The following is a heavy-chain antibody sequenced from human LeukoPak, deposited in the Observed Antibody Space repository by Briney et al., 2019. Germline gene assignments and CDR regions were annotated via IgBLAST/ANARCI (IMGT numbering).Heavy chain of an antibody. V-gene: IGHV1-24*01. Sequence: GASVKVSCKVSGYTLTGLSMHWVRQAPGKGLEWMGGFDPEDGETIYAQKFQGRVTMTEDTSTDTAYMELSSLRSEDTAVYYCATGGGYYYAYFDYWGQGTLVTVSS. CDR2: FDPEDGET. CDR3: ATGGGYYYAYFDY. D-gene: IGHD3-22*01. CDR1: GYTLTGLS. J-gene: IGHJ4*02.